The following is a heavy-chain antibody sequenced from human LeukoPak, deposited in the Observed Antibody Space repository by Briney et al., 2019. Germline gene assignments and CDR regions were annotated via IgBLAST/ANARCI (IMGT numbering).Heavy chain of an antibody. CDR2: ISYDGSNK. CDR1: GFTFSSYA. Sequence: GGSLRLSCAASGFTFSSYAMHWVRQAPGKGLEWVAVISYDGSNKYYADSVKGRFTISRDNSKNTLYLQMNSLRAEDTAVYYCARDWIVGATGPPSSDIWGQGTMVTVSS. CDR3: ARDWIVGATGPPSSDI. D-gene: IGHD1-26*01. V-gene: IGHV3-30-3*01. J-gene: IGHJ3*02.